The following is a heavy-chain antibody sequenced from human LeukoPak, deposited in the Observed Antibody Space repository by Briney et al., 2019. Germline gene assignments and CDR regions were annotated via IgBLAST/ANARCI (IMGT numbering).Heavy chain of an antibody. CDR1: GFFISSGYH. CDR3: ARGGAATGNFDY. Sequence: SGTPSPTCAVSGFFISSGYHRGWVRQPPGKGVEWIWSIYHSGSTYYNPSLKSRVTISVDTSKNQFSLKLSSVTAADTAVYYCARGGAATGNFDYWGQGTLVTVSS. D-gene: IGHD2-15*01. V-gene: IGHV4-38-2*01. CDR2: IYHSGST. J-gene: IGHJ4*02.